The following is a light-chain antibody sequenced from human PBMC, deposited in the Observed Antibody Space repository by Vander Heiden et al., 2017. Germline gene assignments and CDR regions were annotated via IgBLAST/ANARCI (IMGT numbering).Light chain of an antibody. CDR3: HQTDSSPQYT. V-gene: IGKV1-39*01. CDR1: QSIRSY. J-gene: IGKJ2*01. CDR2: AAS. Sequence: DIQMTQSPSYLSASVGDRLTITCRASQSIRSYLNWYQQKPGKAPKLLIYAASSLQSGVPSRFSGSGYGTDFTLTISSRQQEDFAPYYCHQTDSSPQYTFGQGTKLDIK.